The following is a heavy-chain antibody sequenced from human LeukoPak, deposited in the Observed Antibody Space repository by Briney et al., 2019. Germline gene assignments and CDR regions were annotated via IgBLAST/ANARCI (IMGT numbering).Heavy chain of an antibody. CDR3: ARGLMMAVAGRGEFHY. Sequence: SETLSLTCTVSGGSISSYYWIWIRQPPGKGLEWIGYIYYSGSTNYNPSLKSRVTISVDTSKNQFSLKLSSVTAADTAVYYCARGLMMAVAGRGEFHYWGQGTLVTVSS. V-gene: IGHV4-59*01. CDR2: IYYSGST. D-gene: IGHD6-13*01. CDR1: GGSISSYY. J-gene: IGHJ4*02.